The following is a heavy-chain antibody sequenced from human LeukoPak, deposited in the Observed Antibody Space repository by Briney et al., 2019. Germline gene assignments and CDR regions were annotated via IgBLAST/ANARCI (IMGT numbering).Heavy chain of an antibody. CDR2: IKQDGSDK. V-gene: IGHV3-7*01. CDR1: GFTFSSYW. Sequence: GGSLRLSCAASGFTFSSYWMSWVRQAPGKGLEWVANIKQDGSDKYYVGSVKGRFTISRDNAKNSLYLHMNSLRAEDTAVYYCASDGDYGYWGQGTLVTVSS. CDR3: ASDGDYGY. J-gene: IGHJ4*02. D-gene: IGHD4-17*01.